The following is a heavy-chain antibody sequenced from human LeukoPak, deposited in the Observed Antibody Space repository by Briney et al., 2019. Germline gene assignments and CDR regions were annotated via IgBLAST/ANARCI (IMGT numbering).Heavy chain of an antibody. Sequence: TETLSLTCAVYTGSFSGYYWSWIRQPPGKGLEWIGEINHSGSTKYNPSLQSRVTISVDTSKNQFSLKLSSVTAADTAVYYCARVHNIAAAGTYAFDIWGQGTMVTVSS. J-gene: IGHJ3*02. CDR3: ARVHNIAAAGTYAFDI. CDR2: INHSGST. CDR1: TGSFSGYY. V-gene: IGHV4-34*01. D-gene: IGHD6-13*01.